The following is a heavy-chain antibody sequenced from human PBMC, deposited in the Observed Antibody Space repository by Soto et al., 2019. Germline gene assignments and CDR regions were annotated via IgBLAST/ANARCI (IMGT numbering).Heavy chain of an antibody. D-gene: IGHD3-16*01. CDR1: GFTFSNYW. V-gene: IGHV3-74*01. CDR2: MNEDGTTI. Sequence: EVQLVESGGGLVKPGGSLRLSCAASGFTFSNYWMHWVRQAPGKGLVWVSRMNEDGTTIDYADSVKGRFTISRDNAKSTLYLQMNSLRAEDTAVYYCAPDLGGLPGSWGQGTLVTVSS. J-gene: IGHJ5*02. CDR3: APDLGGLPGS.